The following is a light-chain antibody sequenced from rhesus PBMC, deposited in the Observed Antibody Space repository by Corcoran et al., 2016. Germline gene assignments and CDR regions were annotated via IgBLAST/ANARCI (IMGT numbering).Light chain of an antibody. V-gene: IGKV3-42*03. CDR2: GES. CDR1: QIVSSS. J-gene: IGKJ4*01. CDR3: PQYSNWPLT. Sequence: EIVLTQSPATLSLSPGERATLSCRASQIVSSSLAWYQQKPEQAPRLLIYGESSRSTGIPDRFSGSGSWTDFTRTVRRLEPEDFTVYYCPQYSNWPLTFGGGTKVEIK.